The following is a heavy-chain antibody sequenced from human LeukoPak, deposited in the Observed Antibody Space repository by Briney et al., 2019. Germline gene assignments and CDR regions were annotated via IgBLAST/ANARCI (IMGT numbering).Heavy chain of an antibody. D-gene: IGHD4-17*01. V-gene: IGHV3-15*01. CDR2: IKSKADGRTT. Sequence: GGSLRLSCEASGYTFTNAWMSWVRQAPGKGLEWVGRIKSKADGRTTDCAAHVKGRFTISGDDSKNTLYLQMNNLKTEDTAVYYCTTGFPNYGDYRGYFQHWGQGTLVTVAS. CDR1: GYTFTNAW. CDR3: TTGFPNYGDYRGYFQH. J-gene: IGHJ1*01.